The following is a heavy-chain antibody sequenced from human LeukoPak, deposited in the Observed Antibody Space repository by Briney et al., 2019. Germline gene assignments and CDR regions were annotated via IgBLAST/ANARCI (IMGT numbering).Heavy chain of an antibody. CDR2: IHYSGTT. J-gene: IGHJ6*03. V-gene: IGHV4-59*08. D-gene: IGHD2-2*01. CDR3: TRYDATPAGHYQYWYMDV. CDR1: GGSLINHY. Sequence: SETLSLTCTVSGGSLINHYWSWIRQPPGKRLEYIGYIHYSGTTDYNPSLKSRLTISMDTSKNQFSLRLSSVTAADTAVYYCTRYDATPAGHYQYWYMDVWGKGTTVTVSS.